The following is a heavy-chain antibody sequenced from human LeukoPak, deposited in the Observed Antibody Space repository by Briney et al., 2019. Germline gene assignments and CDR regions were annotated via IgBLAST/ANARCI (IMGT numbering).Heavy chain of an antibody. CDR3: ARFSSGCSTASCHLAY. CDR2: IYYTGTT. D-gene: IGHD1-26*01. V-gene: IGHV4-59*01. J-gene: IGHJ4*02. Sequence: SETLSLTCTVSGASTSSFSWSWIRQPPGKGLELIGHIYYTGTTFYNPSLNSRVTISLDTSRNQFSLRLTSVTAADTAVYYCARFSSGCSTASCHLAYWGQGTLVTVSS. CDR1: GASTSSFS.